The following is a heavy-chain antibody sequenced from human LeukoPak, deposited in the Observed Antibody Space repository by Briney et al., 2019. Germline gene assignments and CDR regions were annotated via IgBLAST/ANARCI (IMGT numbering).Heavy chain of an antibody. CDR2: INSDGSST. CDR3: ARRGTVDTAPFDY. Sequence: PGGSLRLSCAASGFTFSSYWMHWVRQAPGKGLVWVSRINSDGSSTSYADSVKGRFTISRDNAKNTLYLQMNGLRAEDTAVYYCARRGTVDTAPFDYWGQGTLVTVSS. CDR1: GFTFSSYW. V-gene: IGHV3-74*01. D-gene: IGHD5-18*01. J-gene: IGHJ4*02.